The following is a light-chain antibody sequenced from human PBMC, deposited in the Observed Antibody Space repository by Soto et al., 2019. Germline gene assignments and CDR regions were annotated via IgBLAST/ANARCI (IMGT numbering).Light chain of an antibody. CDR3: QQYGSSPPWT. V-gene: IGKV3-20*01. CDR2: GAS. J-gene: IGKJ1*01. CDR1: QSVSSSY. Sequence: EIVLTQSPGTLSLSPGERATLSCRASQSVSSSYLAWYQQKPGQAPRLLIYGASSRATGIPDRFSGSGSGTDFTLTISILEPEDVAVYYCQQYGSSPPWTFGQGTKVDIK.